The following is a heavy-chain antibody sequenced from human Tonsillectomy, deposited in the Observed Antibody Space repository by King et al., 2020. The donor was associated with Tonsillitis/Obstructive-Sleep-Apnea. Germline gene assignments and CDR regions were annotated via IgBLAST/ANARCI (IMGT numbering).Heavy chain of an antibody. Sequence: VQLVVSGGGVVQPGRSLRLSCAASGFTFSSYGMHWVRQAPGKGLEWVAVIWYDGSNKYYADSVKGRFTISRDNSKNTLYLQMNSLRAEDTAVYYCARDRDCSSTSCYGYGMDVWGQGTTVTVSS. CDR1: GFTFSSYG. V-gene: IGHV3-33*01. D-gene: IGHD2-2*01. CDR3: ARDRDCSSTSCYGYGMDV. CDR2: IWYDGSNK. J-gene: IGHJ6*02.